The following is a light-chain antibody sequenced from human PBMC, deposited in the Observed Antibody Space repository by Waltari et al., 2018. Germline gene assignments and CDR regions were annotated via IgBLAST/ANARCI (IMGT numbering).Light chain of an antibody. CDR2: DTN. CDR3: VVHYMDSGISM. J-gene: IGLJ3*02. CDR1: SGSASPSHH. Sequence: QTVVTQEPSLSVSPGGTVTLPCGLSSGSASPSHHPSRYQQTPGQAPRTLMYDTNTPSSGVPDRFSGSILGNKAALTITRAQADDECDYYWVVHYMDSGISMFGGGTKLTVL. V-gene: IGLV8-61*01.